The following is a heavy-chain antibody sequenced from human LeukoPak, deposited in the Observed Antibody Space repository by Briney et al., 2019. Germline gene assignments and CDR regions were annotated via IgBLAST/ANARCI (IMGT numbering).Heavy chain of an antibody. CDR2: IYYSGST. J-gene: IGHJ4*02. V-gene: IGHV4-30-4*01. CDR1: GGSISSGDYY. Sequence: SETLSLTCTVSGGSISSGDYYWSWIRQPPGKGLEWIGYIYYSGSTYYNPSLKSRVTISVDTSKNQFSLKLSSVTAADTAVYYCARAEPNYYDSSGYYSGWGQGTLVTVS. CDR3: ARAEPNYYDSSGYYSG. D-gene: IGHD3-22*01.